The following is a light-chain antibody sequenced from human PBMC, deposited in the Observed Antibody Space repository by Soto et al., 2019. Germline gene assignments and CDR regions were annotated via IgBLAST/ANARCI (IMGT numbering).Light chain of an antibody. V-gene: IGLV2-8*01. CDR1: SSDVGCYNY. CDR2: EVS. J-gene: IGLJ1*01. CDR3: SSYAGSNNYV. Sequence: QSALTQPPSASGSPGQSVTISCTGTSSDVGCYNYVSWYQQHPGKAPKLMIYEVSKRPSGVPDRFSGSKSGNTASLTVSGLQAEDEADYYCSSYAGSNNYVFGSGTKLTLL.